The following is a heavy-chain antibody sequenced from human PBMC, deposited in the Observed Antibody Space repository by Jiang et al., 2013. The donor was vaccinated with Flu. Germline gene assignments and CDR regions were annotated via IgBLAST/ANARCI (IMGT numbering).Heavy chain of an antibody. CDR1: GGTFSSYA. CDR3: ARQYQLLSSDYYYYYMDV. CDR2: IIPIFGTA. J-gene: IGHJ6*03. D-gene: IGHD2-2*01. V-gene: IGHV1-69*01. Sequence: GSSVKVSCKASGGTFSSYAISWVRQAPGQGLEWMGGIIPIFGTANYAQKFQGRVTITADESTSTAYMELSSLRSEDTAVYYCARQYQLLSSDYYYYYMDVWGKGTTVTVSS.